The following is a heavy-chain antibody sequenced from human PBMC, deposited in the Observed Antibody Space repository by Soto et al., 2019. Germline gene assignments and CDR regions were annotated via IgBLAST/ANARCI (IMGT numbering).Heavy chain of an antibody. D-gene: IGHD6-13*01. J-gene: IGHJ6*03. CDR1: GGSISSYY. Sequence: QVQLQESGPGLVKPSETLSLTCTVSGGSISSYYWSWIRLPPGKGLEWIGYIYNSGSTYYKPSLKSGVTISVDTSKNQSSLKLNSVTAAETAVYYCARAPSTWTYYMDVWGKGTTVTVSS. CDR3: ARAPSTWTYYMDV. CDR2: IYNSGST. V-gene: IGHV4-59*01.